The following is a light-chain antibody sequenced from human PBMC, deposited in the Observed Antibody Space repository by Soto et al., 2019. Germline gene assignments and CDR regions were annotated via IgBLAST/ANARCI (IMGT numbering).Light chain of an antibody. V-gene: IGLV4-69*02. J-gene: IGLJ3*02. CDR2: VNSDGSH. CDR3: QTWGTGIP. CDR1: SGHRNYA. Sequence: QPVLTQSPSASASLGASVKLTCTLDSGHRNYAIAWHQQQPGKGPRYLMKVNSDGSHNQGDGIPGRFSGSSSGAERYLIISRLQSEDEADYYCQTWGTGIPFGGGTKLTVL.